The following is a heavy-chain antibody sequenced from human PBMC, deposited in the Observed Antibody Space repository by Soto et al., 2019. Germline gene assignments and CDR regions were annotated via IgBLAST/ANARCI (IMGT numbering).Heavy chain of an antibody. CDR3: AREKAEIVVVPAAGDAFDI. CDR1: GYTFTSYY. Sequence: ASVKVSCKASGYTFTSYYMHWVRQAPGQGLEWMGIINPSGGSTSYAQKFQGRVTMTRDTSTSTVYMELSSLRSEDTAVYYCAREKAEIVVVPAAGDAFDIWGQGTMVTVAS. V-gene: IGHV1-46*03. CDR2: INPSGGST. J-gene: IGHJ3*02. D-gene: IGHD2-2*01.